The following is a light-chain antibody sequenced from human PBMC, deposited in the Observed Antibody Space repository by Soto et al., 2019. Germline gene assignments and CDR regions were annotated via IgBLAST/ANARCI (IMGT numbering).Light chain of an antibody. V-gene: IGLV2-14*01. Sequence: QSALTQPASVSGSPGQSITISCTGTSSDVGGYNYVSWYQQHPGKAPKLMIYDVSNRPSGVSNRFSGSKSGNTASLTISGLPAEDEADYYCSSYTSSSTRVFGGGTKLTVL. CDR1: SSDVGGYNY. J-gene: IGLJ2*01. CDR3: SSYTSSSTRV. CDR2: DVS.